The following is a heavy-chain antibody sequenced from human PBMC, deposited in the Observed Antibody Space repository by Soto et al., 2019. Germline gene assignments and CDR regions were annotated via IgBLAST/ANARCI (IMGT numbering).Heavy chain of an antibody. J-gene: IGHJ5*02. CDR2: LYWNDDK. CDR1: GFSLSTSGVG. V-gene: IGHV2-5*01. CDR3: VSGSFHNWFDP. D-gene: IGHD3-10*01. Sequence: SGPTLVNPTQTLTLTCTFSGFSLSTSGVGVGWIRQPPGKALEWLALLYWNDDKRYSPSLKSRLTITKDTSKNQVVMTMSNMDPVDTATYYCVSGSFHNWFDPWGQGILVTVAS.